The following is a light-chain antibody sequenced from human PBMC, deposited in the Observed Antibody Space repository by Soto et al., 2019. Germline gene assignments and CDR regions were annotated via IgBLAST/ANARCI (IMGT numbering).Light chain of an antibody. J-gene: IGKJ2*01. CDR2: GAS. CDR1: QSVSSSN. Sequence: VLTQSPGTLSLSPGERATLSCRASQSVSSSNLAWYQKKPGQAPRALIYGASTRATGIPDRFSGSGSGTDFTLTISRLEPEDFSGYYCKQYDNSPDTFGQGTNLEIK. CDR3: KQYDNSPDT. V-gene: IGKV3-20*01.